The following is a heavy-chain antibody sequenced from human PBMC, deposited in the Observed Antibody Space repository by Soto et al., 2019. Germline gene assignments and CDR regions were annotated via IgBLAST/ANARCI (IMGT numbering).Heavy chain of an antibody. Sequence: EVQLVESGGGLIQPGGSLKLSCAASGFTVGNNYMSWVRQAPGKGLEWVSLIYSTGTTKYADSVKGRFTVSRDNAKNTMYLQMNSRRAEDTAVYYCAKEGRGSGSHYNSFGYWGQGTLVTVSS. CDR1: GFTVGNNY. CDR3: AKEGRGSGSHYNSFGY. J-gene: IGHJ4*02. V-gene: IGHV3-53*01. CDR2: IYSTGTT. D-gene: IGHD3-10*01.